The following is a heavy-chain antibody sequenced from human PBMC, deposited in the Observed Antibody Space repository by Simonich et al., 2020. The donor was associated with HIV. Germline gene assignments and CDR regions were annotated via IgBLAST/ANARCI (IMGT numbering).Heavy chain of an antibody. V-gene: IGHV1-2*02. CDR1: RYTFTGSY. J-gene: IGHJ6*03. CDR2: GNPNSGGT. Sequence: QVQLVQSGAEVKKPGASVKVSCKASRYTFTGSYIHWVRQAPGQGLEWMGGGNPNSGGTNYAQKFQGRVTMTRDTSISAAYMELSRLRSDDTAVYYCARAPIDYFDTSGYLGGYMDVWGKGTTVTVSS. D-gene: IGHD3-22*01. CDR3: ARAPIDYFDTSGYLGGYMDV.